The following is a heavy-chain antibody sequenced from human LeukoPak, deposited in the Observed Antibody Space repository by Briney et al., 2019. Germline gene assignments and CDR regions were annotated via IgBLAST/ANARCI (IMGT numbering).Heavy chain of an antibody. V-gene: IGHV4-34*01. CDR2: INHSGST. CDR3: ARAGPYDFWSGYISFHGPFDY. Sequence: PSETLSLTCAVYGGSFSGYYWSWIRQPPGKGLEWIGEINHSGSTYYNPSLKSRVTISVDTSKNQFSLKLSSVTAADTAVYYCARAGPYDFWSGYISFHGPFDYWGQGTLVTVSS. CDR1: GGSFSGYY. D-gene: IGHD3-3*01. J-gene: IGHJ4*02.